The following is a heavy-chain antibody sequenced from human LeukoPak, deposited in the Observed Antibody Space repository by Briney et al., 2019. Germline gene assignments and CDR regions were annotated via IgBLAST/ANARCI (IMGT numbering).Heavy chain of an antibody. CDR1: GFTFSTYA. CDR3: AKDLRGSSSFDY. Sequence: PGGSLRLSCAASGFTFSTYAMSWVRQAPGKGLEWVLAISAIGTDTYYADSVKGRFTVSRDNSNNTMYLQMNSLRAEDTAIYFCAKDLRGSSSFDYWGQGTLVTVSS. J-gene: IGHJ4*02. V-gene: IGHV3-23*01. D-gene: IGHD1-26*01. CDR2: ISAIGTDT.